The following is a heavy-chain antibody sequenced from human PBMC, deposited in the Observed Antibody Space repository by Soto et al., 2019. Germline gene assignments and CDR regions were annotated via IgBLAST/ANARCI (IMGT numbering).Heavy chain of an antibody. Sequence: SVKVSCKASGGTFSSYAISWVRQAPGQGLEWMGGIIPIFGTANYAQKFQGRVTITADKSTSTAYMELSSLRSEDKAVYYCARGHRTSSGYNYGMDVWGQGDTVTVSS. CDR1: GGTFSSYA. V-gene: IGHV1-69*06. CDR3: ARGHRTSSGYNYGMDV. CDR2: IIPIFGTA. J-gene: IGHJ6*02. D-gene: IGHD2-2*01.